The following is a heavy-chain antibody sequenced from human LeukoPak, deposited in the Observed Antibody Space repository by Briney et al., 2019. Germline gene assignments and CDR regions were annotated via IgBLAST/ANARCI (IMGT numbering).Heavy chain of an antibody. Sequence: PGGSLRLSCAASGFTFSSYSMNWVRQAPGKGLEWVSSISSSSSYIYYADSVKGRFTISRDNAKNSLYLQMNSLRAEDTAVYYCAKDLTTVITDDYWGQGTLVTVSS. CDR2: ISSSSSYI. D-gene: IGHD4-17*01. CDR1: GFTFSSYS. J-gene: IGHJ4*02. V-gene: IGHV3-21*04. CDR3: AKDLTTVITDDY.